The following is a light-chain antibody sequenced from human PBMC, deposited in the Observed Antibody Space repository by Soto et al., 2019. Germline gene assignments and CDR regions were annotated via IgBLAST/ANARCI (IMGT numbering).Light chain of an antibody. CDR2: GAS. Sequence: EIVLTQSPGTLSLSPGERATLSCRASQSFSGSYLAWYQQKPGQAPRLLIHGASNRATGIPDRFSGSGSGTDFTLTISRLEPEDFAVYYCQQYGSSPRTFGGGTKVEIK. CDR3: QQYGSSPRT. CDR1: QSFSGSY. V-gene: IGKV3-20*01. J-gene: IGKJ4*01.